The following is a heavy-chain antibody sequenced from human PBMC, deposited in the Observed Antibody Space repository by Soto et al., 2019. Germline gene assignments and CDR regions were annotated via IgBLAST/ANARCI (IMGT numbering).Heavy chain of an antibody. CDR1: GFTFSNCA. Sequence: QTVGSLRLSCEASGFTFSNCAMSWVRQAPGKGLEWVSRISGSGGSIDYADSGKGRFTISRDNSKNTLYLQMNSMRAEDTAIYYCVKEYTWNDHFDFWGQGTPVTVSS. CDR2: ISGSGGSI. J-gene: IGHJ4*02. V-gene: IGHV3-23*01. D-gene: IGHD1-1*01. CDR3: VKEYTWNDHFDF.